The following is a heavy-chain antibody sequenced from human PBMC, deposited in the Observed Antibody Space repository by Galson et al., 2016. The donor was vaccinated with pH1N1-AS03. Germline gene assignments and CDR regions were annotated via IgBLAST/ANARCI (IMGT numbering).Heavy chain of an antibody. V-gene: IGHV2-70*04. J-gene: IGHJ6*02. CDR3: ARTLNYNTGLDV. D-gene: IGHD5-24*01. CDR2: IDWDDGT. Sequence: PALVKPTQTLTLTCTFSGFSLTTSGVGVGWIRQPPGKALEWLGRIDWDDGTFYSTSLKTRLTISKDTSKNQVVLTMTNMDPVDTGTYYCARTLNYNTGLDVWGPGATVTVSS. CDR1: GFSLTTSGVG.